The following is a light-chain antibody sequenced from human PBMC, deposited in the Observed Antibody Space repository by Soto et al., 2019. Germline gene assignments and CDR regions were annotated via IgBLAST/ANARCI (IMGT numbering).Light chain of an antibody. J-gene: IGKJ4*01. CDR3: QQLNSYPLT. Sequence: IQLTQSPSSLSASVGNRVTITWGASQGISNFLAWYQQKPGKAPKLLIYAASTLQSGVPSRFSGSGSGTDFTLTISSLQTEDFATYYCQQLNSYPLTFGGGTKVDIK. V-gene: IGKV1-9*01. CDR2: AAS. CDR1: QGISNF.